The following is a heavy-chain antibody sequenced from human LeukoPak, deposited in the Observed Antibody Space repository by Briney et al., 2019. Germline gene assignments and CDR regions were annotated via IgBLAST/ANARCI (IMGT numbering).Heavy chain of an antibody. CDR2: INSDGSTT. CDR3: ARVIVGATNWFDP. V-gene: IGHV3-74*01. J-gene: IGHJ5*02. CDR1: GFAFSSYW. Sequence: GGSLRLSCAASGFAFSSYWMHWVRQAPGEGLMWVSRINSDGSTTNYADSVRGRFTTSRDNAKNTLYLQMNSLRAEDTAVYYCARVIVGATNWFDPWGQGTLVTVSS. D-gene: IGHD1-26*01.